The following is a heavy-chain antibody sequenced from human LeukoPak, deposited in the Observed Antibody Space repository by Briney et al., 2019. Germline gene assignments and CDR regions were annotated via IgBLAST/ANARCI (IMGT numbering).Heavy chain of an antibody. V-gene: IGHV3-33*01. CDR3: ARDQNYDILTGCLDY. J-gene: IGHJ4*02. Sequence: RGSLRLSCAASGFTFSSYGMHWVRQAPGKGLEWVAVIWYDGSNKYYADSVKGRFTISRDNSKNTLYLQMNSLRAEDTAVYYCARDQNYDILTGCLDYWGQGTLVTVSS. CDR2: IWYDGSNK. CDR1: GFTFSSYG. D-gene: IGHD3-9*01.